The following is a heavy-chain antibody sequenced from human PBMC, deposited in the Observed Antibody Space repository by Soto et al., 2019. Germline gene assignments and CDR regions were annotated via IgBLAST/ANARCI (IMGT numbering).Heavy chain of an antibody. CDR3: AAHAGHTYGPLAY. CDR1: GGSISSSNW. Sequence: QVQLQESGPGLLKPSGALSLTCAVSGGSISSSNWWSWVRQPPGKGLEWIGEIYHTGSTNYNPSLKNRVPISIHKSKHQFSLKLDTLTAADTDVYACAAHAGHTYGPLAYWGQGTLVT. CDR2: IYHTGST. V-gene: IGHV4-4*02. J-gene: IGHJ4*02. D-gene: IGHD5-18*01.